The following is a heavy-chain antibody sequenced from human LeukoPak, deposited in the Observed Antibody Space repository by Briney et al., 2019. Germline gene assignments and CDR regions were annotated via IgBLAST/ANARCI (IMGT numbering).Heavy chain of an antibody. CDR2: IYASGGT. CDR1: GDSITSGSYY. Sequence: SETLSLTCTVSGDSITSGSYYWSWIRQTAGKGLEWIGRIYASGGTNYNPSLKSRVTISVDTSKNQFSLKLSSVTAADTAVYYCAGSGYWGQGTLVTVSS. D-gene: IGHD3-3*01. CDR3: AGSGY. V-gene: IGHV4-61*02. J-gene: IGHJ4*02.